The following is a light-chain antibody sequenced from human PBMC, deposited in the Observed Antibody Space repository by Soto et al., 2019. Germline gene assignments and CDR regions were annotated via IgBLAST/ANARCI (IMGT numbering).Light chain of an antibody. J-gene: IGKJ5*01. Sequence: DIMMIQSPESMAVSLGERATINCKSSQSVLYSSNNKNYLNWYQQKPGQPPKLLIYWASIRGSGVPDRFSGIGSGTDFNLTISRVQAEDVAVYECQQYYDSTLTFGQWTRREIK. CDR3: QQYYDSTLT. CDR1: QSVLYSSNNKNY. CDR2: WAS. V-gene: IGKV4-1*01.